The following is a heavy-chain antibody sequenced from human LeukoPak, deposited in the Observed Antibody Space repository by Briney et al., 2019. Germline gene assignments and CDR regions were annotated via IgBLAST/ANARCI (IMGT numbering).Heavy chain of an antibody. J-gene: IGHJ4*02. V-gene: IGHV1-69*13. CDR3: ARSNHYYDSSGYRYYFDY. CDR1: GGTFSSYA. Sequence: ASVKVSCTASGGTFSSYAISWVRQAPGQGLEWMGGIIPIFGTANYAQKFQGRVTITADESTSTAYMELSSLRSEDTAVYYCARSNHYYDSSGYRYYFDYWGQGTLVTVSS. D-gene: IGHD3-22*01. CDR2: IIPIFGTA.